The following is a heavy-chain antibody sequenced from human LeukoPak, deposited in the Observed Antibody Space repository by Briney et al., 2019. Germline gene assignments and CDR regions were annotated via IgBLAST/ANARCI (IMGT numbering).Heavy chain of an antibody. D-gene: IGHD6-19*01. Sequence: GGSLRLSCAASGFTFSSYSMNWVRQAPGKGLEWVSSISSSSSYIYYADSVKGRFTISRDDAKNSLYLQMNSLRAEDTAVYYCARDQENSSGWYGYWGQGTLVTVSS. CDR1: GFTFSSYS. V-gene: IGHV3-21*01. J-gene: IGHJ4*02. CDR3: ARDQENSSGWYGY. CDR2: ISSSSSYI.